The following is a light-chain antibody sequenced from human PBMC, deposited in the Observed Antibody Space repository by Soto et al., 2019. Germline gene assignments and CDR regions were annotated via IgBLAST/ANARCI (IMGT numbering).Light chain of an antibody. J-gene: IGKJ4*01. Sequence: DIVMTQSPLSLPVTPGEPASISCRSSQGLLHSNGYNYLDWYLQKPEQSPQLLIYLGSNRASGVPARFSGSGSGTDFTLKISRVEAEDVGVYYCMRARQTPLTFGGGNKVEIK. V-gene: IGKV2-28*01. CDR3: MRARQTPLT. CDR2: LGS. CDR1: QGLLHSNGYNY.